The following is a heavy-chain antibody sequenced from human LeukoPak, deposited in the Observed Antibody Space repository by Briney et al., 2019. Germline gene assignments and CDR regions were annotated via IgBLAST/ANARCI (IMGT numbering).Heavy chain of an antibody. V-gene: IGHV3-30*02. CDR3: AKDRRAAMVTFFDY. Sequence: PGGSLRLSYAASGFTFSSYGMHWVRQAPGEGLEWVTFIRYDGTNKYYADSVKGRFTISRDSSKNTLYLQMNSLRAEDTAVYYCAKDRRAAMVTFFDYWGQGTLVTVSS. CDR1: GFTFSSYG. CDR2: IRYDGTNK. D-gene: IGHD5-18*01. J-gene: IGHJ4*02.